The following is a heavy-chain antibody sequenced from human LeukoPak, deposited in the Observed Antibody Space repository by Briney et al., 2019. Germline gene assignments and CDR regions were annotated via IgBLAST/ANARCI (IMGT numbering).Heavy chain of an antibody. Sequence: ASVKFSCKTSGYTFTGYYMHWVGQAPGQGLEWMGWIDPNSGGTNYAQKFQGRVTMTRDTSIGTAYMELSGLTSDDTAVYYCARGYYDRGSLYYFDYWGQGTLVTVSS. D-gene: IGHD3-22*01. CDR1: GYTFTGYY. CDR2: IDPNSGGT. J-gene: IGHJ4*02. CDR3: ARGYYDRGSLYYFDY. V-gene: IGHV1-2*02.